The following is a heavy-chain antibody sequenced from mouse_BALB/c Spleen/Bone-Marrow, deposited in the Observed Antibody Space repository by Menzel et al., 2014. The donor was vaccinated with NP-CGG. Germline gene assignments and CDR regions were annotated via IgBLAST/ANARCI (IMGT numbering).Heavy chain of an antibody. J-gene: IGHJ4*01. CDR1: GYTFTRYV. Sequence: EVHLVESGPELVKPGASVKMSCEASGYTFTRYVMYWVKQKPGQGLEWIGYINPYNDGTKYNEKFKGKATLTSDKSSSTAYMELSSLTSEDSAVYYCARSLLRADYWGQGTSVTVSS. CDR3: ARSLLRADY. D-gene: IGHD1-1*01. V-gene: IGHV1-14*01. CDR2: INPYNDGT.